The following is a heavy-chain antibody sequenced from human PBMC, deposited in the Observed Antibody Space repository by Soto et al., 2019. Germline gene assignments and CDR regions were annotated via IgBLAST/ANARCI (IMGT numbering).Heavy chain of an antibody. Sequence: QVQLQESGPGLVKPSETLSLTCTVSGGSVSSGSYYWSWIRQPPGKGLEWIGYIYYSGSTNYNPSLKSRVTISVDTSKNQFSLNLTSVTAADTAVYYCARTSGWYSFDFWGQGTLVTVSP. D-gene: IGHD6-19*01. J-gene: IGHJ4*02. CDR2: IYYSGST. CDR1: GGSVSSGSYY. CDR3: ARTSGWYSFDF. V-gene: IGHV4-61*01.